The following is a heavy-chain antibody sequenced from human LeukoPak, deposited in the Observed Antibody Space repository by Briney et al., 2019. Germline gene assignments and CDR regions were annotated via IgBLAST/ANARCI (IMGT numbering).Heavy chain of an antibody. J-gene: IGHJ4*02. CDR2: SCTSGST. Sequence: SETLSLTCTVSGGSISSNCWNWIRQPPGKGLEWIGYSCTSGSTNYNPSLMSRVTISVDTSKNQFSLKMISVTAADTAVYYCARHQHQLVTGYDYWGQGTPVTVSS. V-gene: IGHV4-4*09. CDR3: ARHQHQLVTGYDY. CDR1: GGSISSNC. D-gene: IGHD6-13*01.